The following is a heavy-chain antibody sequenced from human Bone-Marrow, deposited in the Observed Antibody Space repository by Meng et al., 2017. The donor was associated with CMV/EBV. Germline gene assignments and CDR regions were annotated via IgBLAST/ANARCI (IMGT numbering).Heavy chain of an antibody. CDR1: GFIFSSYE. CDR2: SSSSSSTI. Sequence: GESLKISCAASGFIFSSYEMNWVRQAPGKGLEWVSYSSSSSSTIYYADSVKGRFTISRGSANKSLNLQMNSLRAEDTAVYYCARNRVWGSYSSAFDIWGQGTMVTVSS. J-gene: IGHJ3*02. V-gene: IGHV3-48*03. D-gene: IGHD3-16*01. CDR3: ARNRVWGSYSSAFDI.